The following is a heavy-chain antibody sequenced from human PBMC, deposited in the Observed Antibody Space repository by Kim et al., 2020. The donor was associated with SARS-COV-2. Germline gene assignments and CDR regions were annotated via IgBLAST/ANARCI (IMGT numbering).Heavy chain of an antibody. J-gene: IGHJ4*02. V-gene: IGHV1-46*01. CDR3: ARDERRFGELLPNGFFDY. Sequence: ASVKVSCKASGYTFTSYYMHWVRQAPGQGLEWMGIINPSGGSTSYAQKFQGRVTMTRDTSTSTVYMELSSLRSEDTAVYYCARDERRFGELLPNGFFDYWGQTTLVTVSS. CDR2: INPSGGST. CDR1: GYTFTSYY. D-gene: IGHD3-10*01.